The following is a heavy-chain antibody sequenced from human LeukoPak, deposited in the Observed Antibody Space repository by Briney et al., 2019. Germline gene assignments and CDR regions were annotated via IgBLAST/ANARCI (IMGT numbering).Heavy chain of an antibody. Sequence: PGGSLRLSCAASGFTFSNFGMHWVRQAPGKGLEWVAVIWSDGSDKYYADSVKGRFTISRDNSKNTLYLQMNSLRAEDTAVYYCAKMCPLLSSTSCYNYWGQGTLVTVSS. CDR3: AKMCPLLSSTSCYNY. D-gene: IGHD2-2*02. CDR2: IWSDGSDK. V-gene: IGHV3-30*02. J-gene: IGHJ4*02. CDR1: GFTFSNFG.